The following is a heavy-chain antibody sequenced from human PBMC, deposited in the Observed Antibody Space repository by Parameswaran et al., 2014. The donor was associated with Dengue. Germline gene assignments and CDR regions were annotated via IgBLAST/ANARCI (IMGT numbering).Heavy chain of an antibody. J-gene: IGHJ4*02. V-gene: IGHV4-39*01. CDR3: ARRYSSHFDY. CDR2: IYYSGST. D-gene: IGHD6-13*01. Sequence: WIRQPPGKGLEWIGSIYYSGSTYYNPSLKSRVTISVDTSKNQFSLKLSSVTAADTAVYYCARRYSSHFDYWGQGTLVTVSS.